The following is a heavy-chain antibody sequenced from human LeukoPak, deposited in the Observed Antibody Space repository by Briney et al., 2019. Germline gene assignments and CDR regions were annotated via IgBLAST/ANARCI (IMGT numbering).Heavy chain of an antibody. V-gene: IGHV4-59*01. J-gene: IGHJ6*03. Sequence: SETLSLTCTVSGGSISSYYWSWIRQPPGKGLEWIGYISDSGSTSYNPSLKSRVTISVDTSKNQFSLRLSSVTAADTAVYYCARDGGIASYYYYMDVWGKGTTVTVSS. D-gene: IGHD6-13*01. CDR3: ARDGGIASYYYYMDV. CDR2: ISDSGST. CDR1: GGSISSYY.